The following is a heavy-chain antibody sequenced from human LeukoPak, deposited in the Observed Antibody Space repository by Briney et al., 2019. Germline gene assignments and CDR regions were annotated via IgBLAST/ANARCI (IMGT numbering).Heavy chain of an antibody. CDR2: IYYSGST. J-gene: IGHJ5*02. CDR3: ARAPSSGSSRFDP. Sequence: SETLSLTCTVSGGSINSYYWSWIRQPPGKGLEWIGYIYYSGSTNYNPSLKSRVTISVDTSKNQFSLKLSSVTAADTAVYYCARAPSSGSSRFDPWGQGTLVTVSS. D-gene: IGHD3-22*01. CDR1: GGSINSYY. V-gene: IGHV4-59*01.